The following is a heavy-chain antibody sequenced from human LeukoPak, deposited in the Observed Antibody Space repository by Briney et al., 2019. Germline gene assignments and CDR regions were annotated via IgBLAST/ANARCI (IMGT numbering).Heavy chain of an antibody. CDR3: ARSWDARLNFDY. Sequence: VQPGGSLRLPCGASGFIVSSNYMKWVRQAPGEGLGWVSVIYSGGNTYYADSVKGRFTISRDNSKNTVYLQMNSLRAEDTALYYCARSWDARLNFDYWGQGTLVTVSS. V-gene: IGHV3-66*02. CDR1: GFIVSSNY. CDR2: IYSGGNT. J-gene: IGHJ4*02. D-gene: IGHD1-26*01.